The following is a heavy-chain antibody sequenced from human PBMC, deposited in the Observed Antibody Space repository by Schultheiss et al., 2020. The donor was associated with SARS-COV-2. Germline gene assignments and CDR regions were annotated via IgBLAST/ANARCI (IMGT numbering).Heavy chain of an antibody. V-gene: IGHV4-4*07. CDR2: IYTSGST. CDR1: GGSISSYY. J-gene: IGHJ6*03. D-gene: IGHD2-2*01. Sequence: SETLSLTCTVSGGSISSYYWSWIRQPAGKGLEWIGRIYTSGSTNYNPSLKSRVTISVDTSKNQFSLKLSSVTAADTAVYYCARGGGVVPADNYYYYYMDVWGKGTTVTVSS. CDR3: ARGGGVVPADNYYYYYMDV.